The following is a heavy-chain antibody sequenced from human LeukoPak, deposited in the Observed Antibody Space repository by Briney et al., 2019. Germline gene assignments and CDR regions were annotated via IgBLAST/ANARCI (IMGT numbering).Heavy chain of an antibody. J-gene: IGHJ4*02. V-gene: IGHV4-39*01. D-gene: IGHD3-3*01. CDR3: ARLPYDFWSGQTYYFDY. Sequence: SETLSLTCTVSGGSISSSSYYWGWIRQPPGKGLEWIGSIYYSGSTYYNPSLKSRVTISVDTSKNQFSLKLSSVTAADTAVYYCARLPYDFWSGQTYYFDYWGQGTLVTVSS. CDR2: IYYSGST. CDR1: GGSISSSSYY.